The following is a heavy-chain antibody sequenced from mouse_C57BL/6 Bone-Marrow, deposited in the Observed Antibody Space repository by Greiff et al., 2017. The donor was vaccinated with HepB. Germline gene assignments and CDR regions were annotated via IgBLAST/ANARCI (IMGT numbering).Heavy chain of an antibody. D-gene: IGHD4-1*02. J-gene: IGHJ2*01. V-gene: IGHV5-4*01. Sequence: EVMLVESGGGLVKPGGSLKLSCAASGFTFSSYAMSWVRQTPEKRLEWVATISDGGSYTYYPDNVKGRFTISRDNAKNNLYLQMSHLKSEDTAMYYCARERRNLYYFDYWGQGTTLTVSS. CDR2: ISDGGSYT. CDR1: GFTFSSYA. CDR3: ARERRNLYYFDY.